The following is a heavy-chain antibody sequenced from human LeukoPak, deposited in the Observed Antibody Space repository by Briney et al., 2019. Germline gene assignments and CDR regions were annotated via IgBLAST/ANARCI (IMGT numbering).Heavy chain of an antibody. CDR2: IYYSGST. Sequence: SETLSLTCTVSGGSISSYYWSWIRQPPGKGLEWIGYIYYSGSTNYNPSLKSRVTISVDTSKNQFSLKLSSVTAADTAVYYCARHPGIVGATHFDYWGQGTLVTVSS. CDR1: GGSISSYY. V-gene: IGHV4-59*01. D-gene: IGHD1-26*01. J-gene: IGHJ4*02. CDR3: ARHPGIVGATHFDY.